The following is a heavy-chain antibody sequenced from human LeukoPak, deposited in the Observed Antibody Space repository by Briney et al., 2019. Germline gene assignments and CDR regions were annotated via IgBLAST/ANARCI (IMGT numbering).Heavy chain of an antibody. CDR3: ARAGIAARPNYYFDY. J-gene: IGHJ4*02. Sequence: ASVKVSCKASGGTFSSYAISWVRQAPGQGLEWMGGIIPIFGTANYAQKFQGRVTITADESTSTAYMELSSLRSEDTAVYYCARAGIAARPNYYFDYWGQGTLVTVSS. D-gene: IGHD6-6*01. CDR2: IIPIFGTA. CDR1: GGTFSSYA. V-gene: IGHV1-69*13.